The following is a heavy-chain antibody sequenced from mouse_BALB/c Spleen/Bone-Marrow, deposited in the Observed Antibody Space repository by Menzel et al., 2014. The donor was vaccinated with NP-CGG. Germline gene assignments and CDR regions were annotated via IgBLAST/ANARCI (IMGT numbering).Heavy chain of an antibody. J-gene: IGHJ3*01. Sequence: VKLVESDAELVKPGASVKISCKVSGYTFTDHAIHWVKQKPEQGLEWLGYISPGDGVIKYNEKFKGKAILTADKSSSTAYMQLNSLTSEDSAVYFCKRSLERFAYWGQGTLVTVSA. CDR3: KRSLERFAY. CDR2: ISPGDGVI. CDR1: GYTFTDHA. D-gene: IGHD4-1*01. V-gene: IGHV1S53*02.